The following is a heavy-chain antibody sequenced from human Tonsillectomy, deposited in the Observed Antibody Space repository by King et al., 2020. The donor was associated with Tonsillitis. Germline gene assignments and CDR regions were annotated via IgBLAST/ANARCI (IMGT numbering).Heavy chain of an antibody. CDR3: ARVNVVVAAPDVFDI. CDR1: GGSISSGSYS. V-gene: IGHV4-30-2*01. J-gene: IGHJ3*02. Sequence: LQLQESGSGLVKPSQTLSLTCAVSGGSISSGSYSWSWIRQPPGKGLEWLGYIYHSGSTYYNSSLMSRVTISVDISKNQFSLKLRSVTAADTAVYYCARVNVVVAAPDVFDIWGHGTMVTVSS. D-gene: IGHD2-15*01. CDR2: IYHSGST.